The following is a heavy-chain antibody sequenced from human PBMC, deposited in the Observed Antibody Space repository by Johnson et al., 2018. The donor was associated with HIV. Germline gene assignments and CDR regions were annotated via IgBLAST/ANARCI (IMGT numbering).Heavy chain of an antibody. CDR3: ARDSFIAVTLSDAFDI. V-gene: IGHV3-30-3*01. J-gene: IGHJ3*02. Sequence: QVQLVESGGGVVQPGGSLRLSCAASGFAFSNYAMHWVRQAPGKGLEWMAIISYDGSNEYYADSVKGRFPISRDNSKNTLYLHMSSLRAEDTALYYCARDSFIAVTLSDAFDIWGQGTVVTVSS. D-gene: IGHD6-19*01. CDR1: GFAFSNYA. CDR2: ISYDGSNE.